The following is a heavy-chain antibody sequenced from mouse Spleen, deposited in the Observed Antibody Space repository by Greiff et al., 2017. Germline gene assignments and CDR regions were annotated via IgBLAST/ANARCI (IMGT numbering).Heavy chain of an antibody. CDR2: ISSGSSTI. CDR1: GFTFSDYG. Sequence: EVKLVESGGGLVKPGGSLKLSCAASGFTFSDYGMHWVRQAPEKGLEWVAYISSGSSTIYYADTVEGRFTISRDNAKNTLCLQRTSLRSEDTAMYYCARLTTPSDYWGQGTTLTVSS. D-gene: IGHD1-1*01. J-gene: IGHJ2*01. CDR3: ARLTTPSDY. V-gene: IGHV5-17*01.